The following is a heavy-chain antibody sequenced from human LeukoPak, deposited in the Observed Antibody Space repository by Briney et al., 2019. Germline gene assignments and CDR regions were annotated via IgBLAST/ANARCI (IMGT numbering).Heavy chain of an antibody. J-gene: IGHJ4*02. V-gene: IGHV4-38-2*02. CDR1: GYSISSGYY. CDR3: ARGGVWSGYYRMYYFDY. Sequence: SETLSLTCTVSGYSISSGYYWGWIRQPPGKGLEWIGSIYHSGSTYYNPSLKSRVTISVDTSKNQFSLKLSSVTAADTAVYYCARGGVWSGYYRMYYFDYWGQGTLVTVSS. D-gene: IGHD3-3*01. CDR2: IYHSGST.